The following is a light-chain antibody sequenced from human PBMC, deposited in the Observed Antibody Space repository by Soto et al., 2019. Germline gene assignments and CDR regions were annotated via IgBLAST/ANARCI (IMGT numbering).Light chain of an antibody. J-gene: IGKJ4*01. Sequence: EIVMTQSPATLSVSPGERATLSCRASHSVSSRLAWYQQKPGQAPRLLIYGASTKATGLSARFSDSGSGTEFTLTISSLKSEDFSVYYCQHYTNWRLTFGEGTKVEIK. CDR1: HSVSSR. CDR3: QHYTNWRLT. V-gene: IGKV3-15*01. CDR2: GAS.